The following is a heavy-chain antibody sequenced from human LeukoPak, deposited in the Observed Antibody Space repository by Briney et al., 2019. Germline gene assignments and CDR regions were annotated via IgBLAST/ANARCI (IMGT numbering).Heavy chain of an antibody. V-gene: IGHV3-23*01. Sequence: GGSLRLSCAASGLTFSINAMSWVRQAPGKGLEWVSSISGSGGSTYYADSVKGRFTNSRDNSKNTVYLQMNSLRAEDTAAYSCAQVRTGYYYYNLDYWGQGTLVTVSS. D-gene: IGHD3-22*01. J-gene: IGHJ4*02. CDR2: ISGSGGST. CDR1: GLTFSINA. CDR3: AQVRTGYYYYNLDY.